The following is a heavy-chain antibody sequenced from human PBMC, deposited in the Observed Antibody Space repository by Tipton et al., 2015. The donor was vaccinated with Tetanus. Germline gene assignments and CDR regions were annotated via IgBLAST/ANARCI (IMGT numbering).Heavy chain of an antibody. D-gene: IGHD3/OR15-3a*01. V-gene: IGHV3-7*01. CDR3: ARDRGEDWTNFYYMDV. J-gene: IGHJ6*03. CDR1: GFIFSNHW. Sequence: SLRLSCSASGFIFSNHWMSWVRQAPGKGLEWVANINRDGSGKYYVDSVKGRFTISRDEAKNSLYLQMSSLRVGDTAVYYCARDRGEDWTNFYYMDVWGKGATVTVSS. CDR2: INRDGSGK.